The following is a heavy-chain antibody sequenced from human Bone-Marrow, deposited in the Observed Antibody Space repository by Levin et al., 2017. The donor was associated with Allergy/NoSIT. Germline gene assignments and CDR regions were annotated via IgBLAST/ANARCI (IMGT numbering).Heavy chain of an antibody. CDR2: TYYRSKWLF. CDR1: GDIVSSNTAT. Sequence: PSETLSLTCAISGDIVSSNTATWNWIRQSPSRGLEWLGRTYYRSKWLFDYAVPVKSRITVTPDTSRNQFSLQLNSVTPEDTAVYYCARDGPAISVFDFWGQGTLVTVSS. D-gene: IGHD1-14*01. CDR3: ARDGPAISVFDF. J-gene: IGHJ4*02. V-gene: IGHV6-1*01.